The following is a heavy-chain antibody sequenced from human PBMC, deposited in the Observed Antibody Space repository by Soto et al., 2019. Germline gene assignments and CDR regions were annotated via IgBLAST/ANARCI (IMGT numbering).Heavy chain of an antibody. J-gene: IGHJ4*02. D-gene: IGHD3-9*01. CDR3: ASSAGYDILTGYEIDY. V-gene: IGHV3-21*01. Sequence: GGSLRLSCAASGVTFSSYSMNWVRQAPGKGLEWVSSISSSSSYIYYADSVKGRFTISRDNAKNSLYLQMNSLRAEDTAVYYCASSAGYDILTGYEIDYWGQGTLVTVSS. CDR1: GVTFSSYS. CDR2: ISSSSSYI.